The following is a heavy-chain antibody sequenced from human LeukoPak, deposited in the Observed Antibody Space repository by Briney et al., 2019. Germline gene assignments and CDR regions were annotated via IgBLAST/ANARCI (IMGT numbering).Heavy chain of an antibody. CDR1: GYTFTRYS. CDR3: ARSQSKCSSSCVGY. V-gene: IGHV1-46*01. D-gene: IGHD6-13*01. J-gene: IGHJ4*02. CDR2: INPSGGST. Sequence: ASVKVSCKASGYTFTRYSIHWVRQAPGQGLEWMGIINPSGGSTSYAQKFQGRVTMTRDMSTSTDYMELSSLRSEDTAVYYRARSQSKCSSSCVGYWGQGTLVTVSS.